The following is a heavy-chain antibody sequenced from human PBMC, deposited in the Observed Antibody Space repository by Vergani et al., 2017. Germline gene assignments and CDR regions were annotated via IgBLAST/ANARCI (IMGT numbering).Heavy chain of an antibody. J-gene: IGHJ4*02. CDR1: GFTFSSYW. V-gene: IGHV3-74*01. CDR3: ARVLKSDSSGYYYVPQPFDY. D-gene: IGHD3-22*01. CDR2: INSDGSST. Sequence: EVQLVESGGGLVQPGGSLRLSCAASGFTFSSYWMHWVRQAPGKGLVWVSRINSDGSSTSYADSVKGRFTISRDNAKNTLYLQMNSLRAEDTAVYYCARVLKSDSSGYYYVPQPFDYWGQGTLVTVSS.